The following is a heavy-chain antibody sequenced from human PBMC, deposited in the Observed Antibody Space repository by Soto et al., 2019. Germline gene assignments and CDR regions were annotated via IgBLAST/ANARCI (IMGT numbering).Heavy chain of an antibody. V-gene: IGHV1-8*01. CDR1: GYSFTNND. D-gene: IGHD3-16*01. Sequence: EASVKGSCKASGYSFTNNDVSWVRQATGQGLEWMGWMNPGSGDTGYAQKFQGRVTMTRDISIATAYMELSSLRSDDTAIYYCARMATFGSLNWFDPWGQGTLVTVS. CDR3: ARMATFGSLNWFDP. CDR2: MNPGSGDT. J-gene: IGHJ5*02.